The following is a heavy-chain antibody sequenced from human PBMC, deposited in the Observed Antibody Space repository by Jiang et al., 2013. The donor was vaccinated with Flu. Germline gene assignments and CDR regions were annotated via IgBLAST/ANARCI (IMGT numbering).Heavy chain of an antibody. D-gene: IGHD2-2*02. V-gene: IGHV4-61*02. CDR1: GGSISSGSYY. J-gene: IGHJ4*02. CDR2: IYTSGST. Sequence: GLVKPSQTLSLTCTVSGGSISSGSYYWSWIRQPAGKGLEWIGRIYTSGSTNYNPSLKSRVTISVDTSKNQFSLKLSSVTAADTAVYYCASWGCGTSCHRDGLNDYWGQGTLVTVSS. CDR3: ASWGCGTSCHRDGLNDY.